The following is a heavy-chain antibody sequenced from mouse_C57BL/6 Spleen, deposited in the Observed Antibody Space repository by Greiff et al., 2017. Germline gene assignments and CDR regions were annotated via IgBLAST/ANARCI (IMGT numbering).Heavy chain of an antibody. Sequence: QVQLQQPGAELVRPGTSVKLSCKASGYTFTSYWMHWVKQRPGQGLEWIGVIDPSDSYTNYNQKFKGKATLTVDTSSSTAYMQLSSLTSEDSAVXYCAYDGYYAAMDYWGQGTSVTVSS. V-gene: IGHV1-59*01. J-gene: IGHJ4*01. D-gene: IGHD2-3*01. CDR1: GYTFTSYW. CDR2: IDPSDSYT. CDR3: AYDGYYAAMDY.